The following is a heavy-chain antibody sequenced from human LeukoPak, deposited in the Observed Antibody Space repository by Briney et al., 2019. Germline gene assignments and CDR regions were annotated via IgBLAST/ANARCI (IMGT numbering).Heavy chain of an antibody. CDR3: AKGLTGYSDAFDI. D-gene: IGHD6-13*01. Sequence: PGGSLRLSCAASGFTFSSYAMSWVRQAPGKGLEWVSVISGSGGSTYYADSVKGRFTISRDNSKNTLYLQMNSLRAEDTAVYYCAKGLTGYSDAFDIWGQGTMVTVSS. CDR2: ISGSGGST. CDR1: GFTFSSYA. V-gene: IGHV3-23*01. J-gene: IGHJ3*02.